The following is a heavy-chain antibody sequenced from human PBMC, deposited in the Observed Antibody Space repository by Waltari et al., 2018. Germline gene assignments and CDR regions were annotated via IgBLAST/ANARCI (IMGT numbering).Heavy chain of an antibody. CDR3: GRHVPYGGLDV. V-gene: IGHV4-59*08. Sequence: QVQLQQSGPGLMKPSETLSLTCTVSGGSIYGYHWSWIRQPPGRGLELIGAIYYGRTADYNPSLTSRVTISVGTSESRCSLKLTSVTAADTAVYYCGRHVPYGGLDVWGQGTTVTVSS. CDR1: GGSIYGYH. J-gene: IGHJ6*02. CDR2: IYYGRTA. D-gene: IGHD3-16*01.